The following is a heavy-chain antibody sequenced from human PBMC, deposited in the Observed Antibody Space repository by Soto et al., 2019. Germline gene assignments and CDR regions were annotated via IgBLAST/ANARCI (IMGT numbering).Heavy chain of an antibody. CDR1: GGTFSSYA. Sequence: QVQLVQSGAEVKKPGSSVKVSCKASGGTFSSYAISWVRQAPGQGLEWMGGIIPIFGTANYAQKFQGRVTITADESTSTAYMELSSLRTEDTDGYYCSIVLVPGREYGMDVWGQGTTVTVSS. V-gene: IGHV1-69*12. CDR2: IIPIFGTA. D-gene: IGHD2-2*01. CDR3: SIVLVPGREYGMDV. J-gene: IGHJ6*02.